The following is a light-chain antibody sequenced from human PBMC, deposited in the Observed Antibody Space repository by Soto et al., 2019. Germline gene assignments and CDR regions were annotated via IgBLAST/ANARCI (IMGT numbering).Light chain of an antibody. V-gene: IGKV3-20*01. Sequence: EIALTQSPGTLSLSPGERATLSCRASQSVSSSYLAWYQQKPGQAPRLLIYGASSRATGIPDRFSGSGSGTDFTLTISRLEPEDFAVYYCQQYGSSHLTFGGGTKVDIK. CDR2: GAS. CDR1: QSVSSSY. J-gene: IGKJ4*01. CDR3: QQYGSSHLT.